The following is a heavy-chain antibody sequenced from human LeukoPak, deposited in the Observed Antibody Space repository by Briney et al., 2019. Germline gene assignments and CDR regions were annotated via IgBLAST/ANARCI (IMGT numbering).Heavy chain of an antibody. CDR2: ISYDSSNK. CDR1: GFTFRSYA. CDR3: AREIYGDFGFDY. D-gene: IGHD4-17*01. J-gene: IGHJ4*02. Sequence: GGSLRLSCAASGFTFRSYAMHWVRQAPGKGLEWVAVISYDSSNKYYADSMKDQFTISRDNSKNTLYLQMNSLRAEDTAFYYCAREIYGDFGFDYWGQGTLVTVSS. V-gene: IGHV3-30-3*01.